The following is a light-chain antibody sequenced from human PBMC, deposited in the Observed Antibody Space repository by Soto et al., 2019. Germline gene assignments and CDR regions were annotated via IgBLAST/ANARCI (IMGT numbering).Light chain of an antibody. V-gene: IGKV1-39*01. Sequence: DIQMTQSPSSLSASVGDRVTITCRASQSITTYVSWFQQKTGKAPELLISAASSLKSGVPSRFSGSGYGTDFTLTISSLRPEDFATYYCQQSFNTPYTFGRGTKVEI. CDR3: QQSFNTPYT. CDR1: QSITTY. J-gene: IGKJ2*01. CDR2: AAS.